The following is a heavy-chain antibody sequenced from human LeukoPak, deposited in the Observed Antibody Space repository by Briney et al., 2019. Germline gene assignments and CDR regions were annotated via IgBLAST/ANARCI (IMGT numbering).Heavy chain of an antibody. J-gene: IGHJ4*02. CDR1: GGTFSSYA. CDR2: IIPIFGTA. D-gene: IGHD1-14*01. Sequence: SVKVSCKASGGTFSSYAISWVRQAPGQGLEWMGGIIPIFGTANYAQKFQGRVTITADESTSTAYMELSSLRSEDTAVYYCGRGTPTRSNRTLGFDYWGQGTLVTVSS. V-gene: IGHV1-69*13. CDR3: GRGTPTRSNRTLGFDY.